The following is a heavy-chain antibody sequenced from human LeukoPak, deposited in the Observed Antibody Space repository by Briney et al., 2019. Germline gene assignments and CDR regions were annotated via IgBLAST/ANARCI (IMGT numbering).Heavy chain of an antibody. CDR2: IWYDGSNK. J-gene: IGHJ6*03. Sequence: GRSLRLSCAASGFTFSSYGMHWVRQAPGKGLEWVAVIWYDGSNKYYADSVKGRFTISRDNSKNTLYLQMNSLRAEDTAVYYCARRGAAAEGGHYYYYMDVWGKGTTVTVSS. CDR1: GFTFSSYG. D-gene: IGHD6-13*01. CDR3: ARRGAAAEGGHYYYYMDV. V-gene: IGHV3-33*01.